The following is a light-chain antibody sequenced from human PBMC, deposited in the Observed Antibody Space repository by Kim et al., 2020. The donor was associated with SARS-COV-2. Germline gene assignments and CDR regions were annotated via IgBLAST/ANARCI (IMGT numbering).Light chain of an antibody. CDR3: QSADSSDTFWV. CDR2: EDT. V-gene: IGLV3-25*03. CDR1: ALPKQC. J-gene: IGLJ3*02. Sequence: TGPTARITCSGDALPKQCVYWFQQKPGQAPVVVIYEDTERPSGIPERFSGSTSGTTVTLTISGVQAEDEADYYCQSADSSDTFWVFGGGTQLTVL.